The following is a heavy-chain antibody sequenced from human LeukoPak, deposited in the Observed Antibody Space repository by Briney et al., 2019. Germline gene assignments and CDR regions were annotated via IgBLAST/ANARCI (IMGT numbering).Heavy chain of an antibody. D-gene: IGHD3-16*01. CDR3: ASCMRGAFDI. CDR1: GFTFSSYS. CDR2: ISSSSSTV. V-gene: IGHV3-48*01. J-gene: IGHJ3*02. Sequence: GGSLRLSCAASGFTFSSYSMNWVRQAPGKGLEWVSYISSSSSTVYYADSVKGRFTISRDNAKNSLYLQMNSLRAEDTAVYYCASCMRGAFDIWGQGTMVTVSS.